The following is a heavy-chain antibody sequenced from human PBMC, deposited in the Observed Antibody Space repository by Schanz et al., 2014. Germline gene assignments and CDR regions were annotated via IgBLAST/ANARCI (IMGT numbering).Heavy chain of an antibody. D-gene: IGHD3-10*01. CDR3: AKGRFGELSAFDI. CDR1: GFTFSSYA. J-gene: IGHJ3*02. CDR2: ISGRDGST. V-gene: IGHV3-23*04. Sequence: EVQLVESGGGLVQPGGSLRLSCAASGFTFSSYAMSWVRQAPGMGLEWVSAISGRDGSTYYADSVRGRFTISRDNSKNTLYLQMNSLRPEDTAVYYCAKGRFGELSAFDIWGQGTMVTVSS.